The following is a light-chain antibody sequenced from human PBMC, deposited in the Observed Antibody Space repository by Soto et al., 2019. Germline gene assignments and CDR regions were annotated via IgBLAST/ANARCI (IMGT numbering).Light chain of an antibody. J-gene: IGKJ5*01. V-gene: IGKV3-20*01. Sequence: EIVLTQTPDTLSFSPVERSTLSFRASQSVTTKLAWYQHKPGQAPRLLISGASSRASGVPDRFSGSGSETDFTLIISRLQPEDFALYYCQQYGGSPIPFGQGTRLANK. CDR2: GAS. CDR3: QQYGGSPIP. CDR1: QSVTTK.